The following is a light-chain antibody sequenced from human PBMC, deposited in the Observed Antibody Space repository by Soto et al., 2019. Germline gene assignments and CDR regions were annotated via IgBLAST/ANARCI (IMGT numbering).Light chain of an antibody. CDR2: ATS. J-gene: IGKJ4*01. CDR3: QQAYRTPLT. CDR1: ERISSH. Sequence: DIQMTQSPSSLSASVGDTVTITGRASERISSHLNWYQQQPGKAPKLLIYATSNVQSGVPSRFSGSGSGTDFTLAITSLQPEDFATYYCQQAYRTPLTFGGGTKLDIK. V-gene: IGKV1-39*01.